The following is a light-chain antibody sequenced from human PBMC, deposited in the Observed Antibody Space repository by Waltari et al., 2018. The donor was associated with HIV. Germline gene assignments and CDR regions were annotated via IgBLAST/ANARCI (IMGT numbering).Light chain of an antibody. J-gene: IGLJ3*02. CDR1: RTNIGAGYD. V-gene: IGLV1-40*01. CDR2: RNV. CDR3: QSYDTSLGGWV. Sequence: QSVLTQPPSVSGAPGQGVTIPCTGSRTNIGAGYDVPWYQQLPGTAPKLLIFRNVNRPSGVPDRFSGSKSGTSASLAITGLQAEDEADFYCQSYDTSLGGWVFGGGTKLTVL.